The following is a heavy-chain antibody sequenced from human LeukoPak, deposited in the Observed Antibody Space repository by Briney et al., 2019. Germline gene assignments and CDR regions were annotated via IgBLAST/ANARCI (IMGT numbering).Heavy chain of an antibody. J-gene: IGHJ6*03. CDR3: ARARDGSMVRGVISPSYYYYYMDV. Sequence: SETLSLTCTVSGGSISSYYWSWNRQPPGKGLEWIGFIYYSGSTNYNPSLKSRVTISVDTSKNQFSLKLSSVTAADTAVYYCARARDGSMVRGVISPSYYYYYMDVWGKGTTVTVSS. CDR1: GGSISSYY. CDR2: IYYSGST. D-gene: IGHD3-10*01. V-gene: IGHV4-59*01.